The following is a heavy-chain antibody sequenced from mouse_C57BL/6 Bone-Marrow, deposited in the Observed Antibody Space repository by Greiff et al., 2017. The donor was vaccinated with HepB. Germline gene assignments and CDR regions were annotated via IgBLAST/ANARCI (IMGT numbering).Heavy chain of an antibody. CDR1: GFTFSDYG. Sequence: EVQLVESGGGLVKPGGSLKLSCAASGFTFSDYGMHWVRQAPEKGLEWVAYISSGSSTIYYADTVKGRFTISRDNAKNTLFLQMTSLRSEDTAMYYCARQDMVYYFDYWGQGTTLTVSS. CDR2: ISSGSSTI. D-gene: IGHD1-1*02. V-gene: IGHV5-17*01. J-gene: IGHJ2*01. CDR3: ARQDMVYYFDY.